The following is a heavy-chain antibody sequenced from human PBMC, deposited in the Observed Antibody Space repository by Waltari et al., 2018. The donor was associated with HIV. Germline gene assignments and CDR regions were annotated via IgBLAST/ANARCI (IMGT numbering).Heavy chain of an antibody. CDR3: ARARSGWYAPHMDV. CDR2: MNPNSGNT. CDR1: GYSFASYD. Sequence: QVHLVQSGAEVKRPGASVKVSCKTSGYSFASYDVHWVRQATRQGLEWMGWMNPNSGNTGHAQRFQGRVTITRNTSISTAYMKLSSLISGDTAVYYCARARSGWYAPHMDVWGQGTPVTVSS. J-gene: IGHJ6*02. D-gene: IGHD6-19*01. V-gene: IGHV1-8*01.